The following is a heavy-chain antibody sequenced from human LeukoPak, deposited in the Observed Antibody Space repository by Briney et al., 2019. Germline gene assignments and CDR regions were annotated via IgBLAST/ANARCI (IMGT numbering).Heavy chain of an antibody. CDR3: AREYLPFYGDYAWFDP. V-gene: IGHV4-59*11. CDR2: VYYSGRT. Sequence: SETLSLTCTVSGGSISSHYWSWIRQPPGKGLEWIGYVYYSGRTNSNPSLKSRVTISVDTSKSQFSLRLSSVTAADTAVYYCAREYLPFYGDYAWFDPWGQGTLVTVSS. CDR1: GGSISSHY. J-gene: IGHJ5*02. D-gene: IGHD4-17*01.